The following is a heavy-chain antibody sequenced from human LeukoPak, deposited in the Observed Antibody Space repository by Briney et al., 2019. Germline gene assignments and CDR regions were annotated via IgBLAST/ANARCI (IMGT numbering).Heavy chain of an antibody. CDR1: GGTFSSYA. V-gene: IGHV1-69*01. Sequence: ASVKVSCKASGGTFSSYAISWVRQAPGQGLEWMGGTIPIFGTANYAQKFQGRVTITADESTSTAYMELSSLRSEDTAVYYCARSASAGAVAGTLNWGQGTLVTVSS. CDR2: TIPIFGTA. J-gene: IGHJ4*02. D-gene: IGHD6-19*01. CDR3: ARSASAGAVAGTLN.